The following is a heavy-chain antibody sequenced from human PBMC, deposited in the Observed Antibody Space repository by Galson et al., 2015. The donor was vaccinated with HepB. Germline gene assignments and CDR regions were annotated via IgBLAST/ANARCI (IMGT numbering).Heavy chain of an antibody. V-gene: IGHV1-46*01. J-gene: IGHJ4*02. CDR3: ARAPDVGKNMVRPRFDY. Sequence: SVKVSCKASGYTFSNYYIHWVRQVPGQGFEWMGVINPSDGRTSYRQRFLGRVTMTTDTSTSTIYMELTTLRSQDTAVYYCARAPDVGKNMVRPRFDYWGQGTQVIVSS. CDR2: INPSDGRT. CDR1: GYTFSNYY. D-gene: IGHD3-10*01.